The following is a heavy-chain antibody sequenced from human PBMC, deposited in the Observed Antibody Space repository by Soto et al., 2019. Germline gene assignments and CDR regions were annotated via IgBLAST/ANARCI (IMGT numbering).Heavy chain of an antibody. D-gene: IGHD1-26*01. J-gene: IGHJ4*01. V-gene: IGHV3-74*01. CDR2: INGDGSTI. CDR1: GFRFSGDW. Sequence: EVQLVESGGGLVQPGGSLRLSCAASGFRFSGDWVHWVRQAPGKGLVWVSRINGDGSTINYADSVKGRFTISRDNAENTLYLQMSNLRVEDTGIYYCVRWAEYWGQGTLVTVSS. CDR3: VRWAEY.